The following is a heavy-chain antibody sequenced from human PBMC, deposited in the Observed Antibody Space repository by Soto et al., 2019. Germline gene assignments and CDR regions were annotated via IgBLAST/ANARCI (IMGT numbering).Heavy chain of an antibody. Sequence: QVQLVESGGGVVQPGRSLRLSCAASGFIFSSYGMHWVRQAPGKGLEWVAVISYEGSHTYYADSVKGRFTITRDNSNNTLYRQMNSLRPEDTAVYYCAKEVHCGGGSCSWSEGFDYWGQGTLLTVSS. J-gene: IGHJ4*02. CDR3: AKEVHCGGGSCSWSEGFDY. D-gene: IGHD2-15*01. CDR2: ISYEGSHT. CDR1: GFIFSSYG. V-gene: IGHV3-30*18.